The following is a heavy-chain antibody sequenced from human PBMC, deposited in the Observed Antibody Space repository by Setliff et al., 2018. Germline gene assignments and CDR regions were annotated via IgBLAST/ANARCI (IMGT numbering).Heavy chain of an antibody. Sequence: SETLSLTCTVSGASINSGTYYWSWIRQPPGKGLEFIGYVYYSGTTNYDPSLKSRVTISVDTSKNQFSLKLSSVTAADTAIYYCARGGTYRYFDYWGQGTLVTVSS. J-gene: IGHJ4*02. CDR1: GASINSGTYY. CDR3: ARGGTYRYFDY. CDR2: VYYSGTT. V-gene: IGHV4-61*01.